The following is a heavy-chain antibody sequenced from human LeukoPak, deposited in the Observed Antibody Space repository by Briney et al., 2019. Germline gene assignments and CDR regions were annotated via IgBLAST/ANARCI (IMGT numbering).Heavy chain of an antibody. CDR3: ARDLRGYCSSTSCYTGGWFDP. Sequence: PGGSLRLSCAASGFTFSSYAMHWVRQAPGKGLEWVAVISYDGSNKYYADSVKGRFTISRDNSKNTLYLQMNSLRAEDTAVYYCARDLRGYCSSTSCYTGGWFDPWGQGSLVTVSS. D-gene: IGHD2-2*02. CDR2: ISYDGSNK. J-gene: IGHJ5*02. CDR1: GFTFSSYA. V-gene: IGHV3-30*01.